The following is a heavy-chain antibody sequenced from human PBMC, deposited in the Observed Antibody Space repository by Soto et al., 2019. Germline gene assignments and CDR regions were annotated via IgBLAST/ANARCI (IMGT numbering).Heavy chain of an antibody. CDR2: IWYDGSNK. CDR3: ARGTPTGYSSGWSHY. CDR1: GFTFSSYG. J-gene: IGHJ4*02. V-gene: IGHV3-33*01. D-gene: IGHD6-19*01. Sequence: GGSLRLSCAASGFTFSSYGMHWVRQAPGKGLEWVAVIWYDGSNKYYADSVKGRFTISRDNSKNTLYLQMNSLRAEDTAVYYCARGTPTGYSSGWSHYWGQGTLVTVSS.